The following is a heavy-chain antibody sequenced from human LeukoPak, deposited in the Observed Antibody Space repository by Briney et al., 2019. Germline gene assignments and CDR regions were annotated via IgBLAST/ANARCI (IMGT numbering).Heavy chain of an antibody. CDR2: ISYDGSNK. V-gene: IGHV3-30*18. CDR1: GFTFSSYG. D-gene: IGHD5-18*01. CDR3: AKDRYSYGQSWFDP. J-gene: IGHJ5*02. Sequence: PGRSLRLSCAASGFTFSSYGMHWVRQAPGKGLEWVAVISYDGSNKYYADSVKGRFTISRDNSKNTLYLQMNSLRAEDTAVYYCAKDRYSYGQSWFDPWGQGTLVIVSS.